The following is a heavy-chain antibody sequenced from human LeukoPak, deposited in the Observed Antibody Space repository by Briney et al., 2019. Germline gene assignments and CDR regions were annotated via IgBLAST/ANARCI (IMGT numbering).Heavy chain of an antibody. D-gene: IGHD5-12*01. J-gene: IGHJ3*02. CDR1: GGSFNTYY. CDR3: ARHSRSGYSGYENAFDI. CDR2: IYYSGST. V-gene: IGHV4-39*01. Sequence: PSETLSLTCGVYGGSFNTYYWGWIRQPPGKGLEWIGSIYYSGSTYYTPSLKSRVTISVDTSKNQFSLKLSSVTAADTAVYYCARHSRSGYSGYENAFDIWGQGTMVTVSS.